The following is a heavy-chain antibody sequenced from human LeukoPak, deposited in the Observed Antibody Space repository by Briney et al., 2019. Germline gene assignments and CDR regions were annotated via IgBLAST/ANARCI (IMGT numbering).Heavy chain of an antibody. V-gene: IGHV3-23*01. CDR2: LIPSGHNT. Sequence: GTLSLSCVASGFTFSSHDMNWVRQAPGKGLEWVSGLIPSGHNTYYADSVRGWFTISRDNSRNTVYLQMNSLRAEDIAVYYCAKDDRWLQFCCWGQGTLVTVSA. J-gene: IGHJ4*02. CDR3: AKDDRWLQFCC. CDR1: GFTFSSHD. D-gene: IGHD5-24*01.